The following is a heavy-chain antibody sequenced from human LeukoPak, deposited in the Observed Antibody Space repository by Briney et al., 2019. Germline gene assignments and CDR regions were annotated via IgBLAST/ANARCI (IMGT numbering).Heavy chain of an antibody. V-gene: IGHV4-38-2*01. J-gene: IGHJ4*02. Sequence: SETLSLTCAVSGYSISSGYYWGWIRQPPGKGLEWIGSIYHSGSTYYNPSLKSRVTISVDTSKNQFSLKLSSVTAADTAVYYCARHSGGYEPIDYWGQGTLVTVSS. CDR2: IYHSGST. CDR1: GYSISSGYY. CDR3: ARHSGGYEPIDY. D-gene: IGHD5-12*01.